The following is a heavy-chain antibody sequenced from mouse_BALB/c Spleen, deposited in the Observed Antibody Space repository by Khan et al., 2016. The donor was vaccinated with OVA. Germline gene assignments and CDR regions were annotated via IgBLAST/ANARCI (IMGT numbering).Heavy chain of an antibody. CDR2: IWSAGST. Sequence: QVQLKQSGPGLVQPSQSLSITCTVSGFSLTNYSVHWVRQSPGKGLEWLGVIWSAGSTDYNAAFISRLSISKDNSRSQVFFKMNSLQPNDTAIYYYAIRGYDYGRGAWFAYWGQGTLVTVSA. J-gene: IGHJ3*01. CDR3: AIRGYDYGRGAWFAY. D-gene: IGHD2-4*01. V-gene: IGHV2-2*02. CDR1: GFSLTNYS.